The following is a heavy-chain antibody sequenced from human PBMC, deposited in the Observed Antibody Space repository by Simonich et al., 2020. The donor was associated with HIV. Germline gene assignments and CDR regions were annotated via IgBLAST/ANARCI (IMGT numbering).Heavy chain of an antibody. J-gene: IGHJ4*02. Sequence: QVQFVQSGAEVKKPGASVKVSCKASGYTFTNYPIHWVRLAPGQRLEGMGWISPGNANTQYSQKCQGRVTITRDTSANTVYMEMRSLRSKDTAVYYCARGQADVGAGTLAHWGQGTPVAVSS. CDR3: ARGQADVGAGTLAH. V-gene: IGHV1-3*01. D-gene: IGHD1-26*01. CDR2: ISPGNANT. CDR1: GYTFTNYP.